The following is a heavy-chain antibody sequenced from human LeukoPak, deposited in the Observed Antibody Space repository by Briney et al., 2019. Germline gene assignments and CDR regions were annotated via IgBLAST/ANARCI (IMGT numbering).Heavy chain of an antibody. Sequence: SETLSLTCTVSGGSISSSSYYWGWIRQPPGKGLEWIGSIYYSGSTYYNPSLKSRVTISVDTSKNQFSLKLSSVTAADTAVYYCARGGRGNYYYGSGSYLSSFDYWGQGTLVTVSS. CDR1: GGSISSSSYY. V-gene: IGHV4-39*07. J-gene: IGHJ4*02. CDR2: IYYSGST. CDR3: ARGGRGNYYYGSGSYLSSFDY. D-gene: IGHD3-10*01.